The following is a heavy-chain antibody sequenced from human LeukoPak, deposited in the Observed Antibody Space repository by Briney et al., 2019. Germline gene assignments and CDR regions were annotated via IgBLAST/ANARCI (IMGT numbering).Heavy chain of an antibody. CDR1: GGSFSGYY. J-gene: IGHJ6*02. Sequence: PSETLSLTCAVYGGSFSGYYWSWIRQPPGKGLECIGEINHTGSTKYNPFLKSRVTISADTSKNQFSLKLSSVTAADTAVYYCARSSMVRGVIINYYYYYGMDVWGQGTTVTVSS. D-gene: IGHD3-10*01. CDR3: ARSSMVRGVIINYYYYYGMDV. V-gene: IGHV4-34*01. CDR2: INHTGST.